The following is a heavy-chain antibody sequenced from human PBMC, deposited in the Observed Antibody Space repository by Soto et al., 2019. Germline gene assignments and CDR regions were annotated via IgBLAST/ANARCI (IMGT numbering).Heavy chain of an antibody. CDR2: ISGSGGST. Sequence: EVQLLESGGGLVQPGGSLRLSCAASGFTFSSYAMSWVRQAPGKGLEWVSAISGSGGSTYYADSVKGRFTISRDNSKNTMYLQMNSLRAEDTAVYYCAKGSDSSGYYIDYWGQGTLVTVSS. CDR1: GFTFSSYA. CDR3: AKGSDSSGYYIDY. D-gene: IGHD3-22*01. J-gene: IGHJ4*02. V-gene: IGHV3-23*01.